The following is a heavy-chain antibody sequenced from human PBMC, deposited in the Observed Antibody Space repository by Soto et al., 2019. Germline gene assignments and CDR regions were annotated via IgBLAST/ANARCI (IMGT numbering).Heavy chain of an antibody. Sequence: EVQLLESGGGLVQPGGSLRLSCAASGFTFSSYAMSWVRQAPGKGLEWVSGISGSGGSTYYADSVKGRFTISRDNSKNRRYLKRNSRGAEDTALYYCEKGGRQRGGGYFDYWGQGTLVTVSS. CDR2: ISGSGGST. J-gene: IGHJ4*02. D-gene: IGHD6-25*01. CDR3: EKGGRQRGGGYFDY. CDR1: GFTFSSYA. V-gene: IGHV3-23*01.